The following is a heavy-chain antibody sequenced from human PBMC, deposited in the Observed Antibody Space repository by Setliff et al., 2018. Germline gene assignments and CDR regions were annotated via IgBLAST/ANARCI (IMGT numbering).Heavy chain of an antibody. Sequence: SVKVSCKASGYTFTSYDINWVRQATGQGLGWMGWMNPNSGNTGYAQKFQGRVTMTRDTSISTAYMELSRLRSDDTAVYYCARGPAGTYAFDIWGQGTMVTVSS. CDR3: ARGPAGTYAFDI. CDR1: GYTFTSYD. CDR2: MNPNSGNT. V-gene: IGHV1-8*02. D-gene: IGHD1-7*01. J-gene: IGHJ3*02.